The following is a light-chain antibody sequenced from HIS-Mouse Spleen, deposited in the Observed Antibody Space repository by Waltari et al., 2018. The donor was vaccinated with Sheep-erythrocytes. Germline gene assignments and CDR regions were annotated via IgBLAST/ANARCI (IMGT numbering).Light chain of an antibody. CDR1: SSDAGSYNL. Sequence: QSALTQPASVSGSPGQSITISRTGTSSDAGSYNLGSWYQQHPGKAPKLMIYEGSKRPSGVSNRFSGSKSGNTASLTISGLQAEDEADYYCCSYAGSSTPWVFGGGTKLTVL. CDR3: CSYAGSSTPWV. V-gene: IGLV2-23*01. J-gene: IGLJ3*02. CDR2: EGS.